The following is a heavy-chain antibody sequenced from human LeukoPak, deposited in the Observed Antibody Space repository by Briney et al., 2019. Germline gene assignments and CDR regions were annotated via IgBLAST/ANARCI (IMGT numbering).Heavy chain of an antibody. CDR3: ARDPCYYDTSGYFGAFDI. Sequence: SQTLSLTCAVSGGSISSGGYSWNWIRQPPGKGLEWIGCFYHSGSTYYNPSLKSPVTISVDRSKNQFSLKLTSVTAADTAVYYCARDPCYYDTSGYFGAFDIWGQGTMVTVSS. D-gene: IGHD3-22*01. J-gene: IGHJ3*02. CDR1: GGSISSGGYS. CDR2: FYHSGST. V-gene: IGHV4-30-2*01.